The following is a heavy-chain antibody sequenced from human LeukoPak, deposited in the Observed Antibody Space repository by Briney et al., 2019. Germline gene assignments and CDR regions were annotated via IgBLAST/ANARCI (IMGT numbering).Heavy chain of an antibody. CDR3: ARDGVGANYYYYYYMDV. D-gene: IGHD1-26*01. V-gene: IGHV3-11*01. J-gene: IGHJ6*03. CDR2: ISSSGSTI. CDR1: GFTFSDYY. Sequence: GGSLRLSCAASGFTFSDYYMSWIRQAPWKGLEWVSYISSSGSTIYYADSVKGRFTISRDNAKNSLYLQMNSLRAEDTTVYYCARDGVGANYYYYYYMDVWGKGTTVTVSS.